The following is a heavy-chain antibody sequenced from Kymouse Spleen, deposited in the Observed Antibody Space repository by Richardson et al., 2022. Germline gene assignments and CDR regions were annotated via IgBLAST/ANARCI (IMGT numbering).Heavy chain of an antibody. J-gene: IGHJ6*02. Sequence: EVQLVESGGGLVQPGGSLRLSCAASGFTFSSYDMHWVRQATGKGLEWVSAIGTAGDTYYPGSVKGRFTISRENAKNSLYLQMNSLRAGDTAVYYCARGGSYYYYYGMDVWGQGTTVTVSS. V-gene: IGHV3-13*01. D-gene: IGHD3-16*02. CDR2: IGTAGDT. CDR3: ARGGSYYYYYGMDV. CDR1: GFTFSSYD.